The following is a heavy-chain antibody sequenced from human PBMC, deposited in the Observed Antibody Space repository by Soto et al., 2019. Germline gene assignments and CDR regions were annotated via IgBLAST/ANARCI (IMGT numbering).Heavy chain of an antibody. V-gene: IGHV4-39*01. Sequence: QLQLQESGPGLVQPAETLSLTCTVSGGSISSSTYYWGWIRQPPGKGLEWIGAMYYTGNKNYNPSIGSRATMSVDTSKNQFSLKLGSVTPTDTAVYYCARRSSSSLGSLFDPWGRGILVTVSS. CDR2: MYYTGNK. CDR3: ARRSSSSLGSLFDP. CDR1: GGSISSSTYY. D-gene: IGHD6-6*01. J-gene: IGHJ5*02.